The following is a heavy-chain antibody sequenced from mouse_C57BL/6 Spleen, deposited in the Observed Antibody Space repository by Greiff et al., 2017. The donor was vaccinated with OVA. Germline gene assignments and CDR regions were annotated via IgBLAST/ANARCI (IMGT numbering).Heavy chain of an antibody. J-gene: IGHJ4*01. D-gene: IGHD1-1*01. Sequence: VQLQQPGAELVKPGASVKLSCKASGYTFTSYWMHWVKQRPGRGLEWIGRIDPNSGGTKYNEKFKSKATLTVDKPSSTAYMQLSSLTSEDSAVEYCARRYGSKNYAMDYWGQGTSVTVSS. CDR2: IDPNSGGT. CDR1: GYTFTSYW. V-gene: IGHV1-72*01. CDR3: ARRYGSKNYAMDY.